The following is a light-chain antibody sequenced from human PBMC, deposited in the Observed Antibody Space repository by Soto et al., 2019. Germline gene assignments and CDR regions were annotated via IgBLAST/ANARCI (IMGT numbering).Light chain of an antibody. CDR1: SSNIGANYD. CDR3: QSYDNSLSASL. Sequence: QSVLTQPPSVSGAPGQRVTISCTGSSSNIGANYDVHWYQHLPGTAPKLLIYGNTNRPSGVPDRFSGSKSGTSASLAITGLQAEDEADYYCQSYDNSLSASLFRGGTKLTVL. CDR2: GNT. V-gene: IGLV1-40*01. J-gene: IGLJ3*02.